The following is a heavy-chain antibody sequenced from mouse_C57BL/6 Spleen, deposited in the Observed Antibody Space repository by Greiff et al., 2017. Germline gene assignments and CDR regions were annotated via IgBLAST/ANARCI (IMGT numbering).Heavy chain of an antibody. CDR2: IYWDDDK. CDR3: ARSSNHYGSSYWYFDV. CDR1: GFSLSTFGMG. V-gene: IGHV8-6*01. Sequence: QVTLKVSGPGILQPSQTLSLTCSFSGFSLSTFGMGVSWIRQPSGKDLEWLAHIYWDDDKHSNPSLKRQLRISKDTSNNQVFLKITTVDTVDTATYYCARSSNHYGSSYWYFDVWGTGTTVTVSS. D-gene: IGHD1-1*01. J-gene: IGHJ1*03.